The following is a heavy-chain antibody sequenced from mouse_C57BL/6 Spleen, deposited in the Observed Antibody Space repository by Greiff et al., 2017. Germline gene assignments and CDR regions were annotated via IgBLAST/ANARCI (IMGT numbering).Heavy chain of an antibody. D-gene: IGHD3-2*02. J-gene: IGHJ2*01. Sequence: VQLQQSGPELVKPGASVKVSCKASGYSFTDYNMNWVKQSNGKSLEWIGVINPNYGTTSYNQKFKGKATLTVDQSSSTAYMQLNSLTSEDSAVYYCARSYSGGGLYYFDYWGQGTTLTVSS. V-gene: IGHV1-39*01. CDR1: GYSFTDYN. CDR2: INPNYGTT. CDR3: ARSYSGGGLYYFDY.